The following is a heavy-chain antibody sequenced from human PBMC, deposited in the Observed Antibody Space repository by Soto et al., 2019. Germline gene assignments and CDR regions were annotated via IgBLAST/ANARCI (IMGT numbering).Heavy chain of an antibody. Sequence: QVQLVESGGGVVQPGRSLSLSCAASGFTLSSYAVHWVRQAPGKGLGWLAVMSFDGSKAAHADSVKGRFTISRDNSKNTVSLPMNSLRVEDSAVYYCARGPPGVVPGAIGSGGMDVWGQGTTVTVSS. CDR3: ARGPPGVVPGAIGSGGMDV. J-gene: IGHJ6*02. D-gene: IGHD2-2*01. CDR1: GFTLSSYA. CDR2: MSFDGSKA. V-gene: IGHV3-30*04.